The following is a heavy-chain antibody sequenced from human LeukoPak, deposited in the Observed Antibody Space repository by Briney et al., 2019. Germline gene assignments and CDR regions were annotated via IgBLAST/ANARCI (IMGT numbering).Heavy chain of an antibody. CDR2: TYYRSKWYN. D-gene: IGHD6-13*01. J-gene: IGHJ5*02. CDR3: ARDRSPIRIAAAGRANWFDP. Sequence: SQTLSLTCAISGDSVSSNSAAWNWIRQSPSRGLEWLGRTYYRSKWYNDYAVSVKSRITINPDTSKNQFSLQLNSVTPEDTAVYYCARDRSPIRIAAAGRANWFDPWGQGTLVTVSS. V-gene: IGHV6-1*01. CDR1: GDSVSSNSAA.